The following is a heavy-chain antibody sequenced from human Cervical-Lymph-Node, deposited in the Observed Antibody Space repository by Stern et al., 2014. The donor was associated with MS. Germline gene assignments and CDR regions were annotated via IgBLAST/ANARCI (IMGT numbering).Heavy chain of an antibody. V-gene: IGHV1-8*01. D-gene: IGHD2-2*01. CDR2: MNPNSGNT. CDR1: GYTFTSYD. J-gene: IGHJ5*02. Sequence: QMQLVQSGAEVKKPGASVKVSCKASGYTFTSYDINWVRQATGQGLEWMGWMNPNSGNTGYAQKFQGRVTMTRNTSISTAYMELSSLRSEDTAVYYCARGAPIFLKYIVVVPAAFNWFDPWGQGTLVTVSS. CDR3: ARGAPIFLKYIVVVPAAFNWFDP.